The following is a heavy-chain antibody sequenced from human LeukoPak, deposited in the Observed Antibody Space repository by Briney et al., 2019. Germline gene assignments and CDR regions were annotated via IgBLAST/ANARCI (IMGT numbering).Heavy chain of an antibody. V-gene: IGHV4-59*01. J-gene: IGHJ4*02. CDR1: GGSISSYY. D-gene: IGHD5-12*01. CDR3: ARVQGSTVSGYDSYYFDY. CDR2: IYYSGST. Sequence: SETLSLTCTVSGGSISSYYWSWLRQPPGKGLEWIGYIYYSGSTNCNPSLKSRVTISVDTSKNQFSLKLSSVTAADTAVYYCARVQGSTVSGYDSYYFDYWGQGTLVTVSS.